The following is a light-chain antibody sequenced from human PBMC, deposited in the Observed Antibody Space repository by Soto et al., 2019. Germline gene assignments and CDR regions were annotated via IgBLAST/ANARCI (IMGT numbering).Light chain of an antibody. CDR2: EVS. Sequence: QSVLTQPASVSGSPGQSVTISCTGTSSDVGGFNFVSWYQQHPGKTPKLIIYEVSNRPSGVSDRFSGSKSGDTASLTISGLQADDEAHYYCRSYTRSGPRVVLGGPHVVFGGGTQLTVL. CDR1: SSDVGGFNF. J-gene: IGLJ7*01. CDR3: RSYTRSGPRVVLGGPHVV. V-gene: IGLV2-14*01.